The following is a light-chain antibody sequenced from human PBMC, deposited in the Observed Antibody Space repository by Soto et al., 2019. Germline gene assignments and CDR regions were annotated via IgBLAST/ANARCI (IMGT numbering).Light chain of an antibody. CDR2: GAT. Sequence: DVPMTQSPSSVSASVGDRVTVTCRASQDIGTWLVWYQQKPGKAPTLLISGATNLQSGVPSRFSGGGSGTDFTLTISSLQPEDVATYYCQQANSFPTFGRGTRLDIK. CDR1: QDIGTW. CDR3: QQANSFPT. V-gene: IGKV1-12*01. J-gene: IGKJ5*01.